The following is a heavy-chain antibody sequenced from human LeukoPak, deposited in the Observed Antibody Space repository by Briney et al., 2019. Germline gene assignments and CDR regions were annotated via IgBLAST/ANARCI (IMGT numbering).Heavy chain of an antibody. CDR1: GFTFSSYG. CDR2: ISYDGSNK. Sequence: GGSLRLSCAASGFTFSSYGMHWDRQAPGKGLEWVAVISYDGSNKYYPDSVKGRFTISRDNSKNTLYLQMNSLRAEDTAVYYCAKDSSSWPVYYYGMDVWGQGTTVTVSS. J-gene: IGHJ6*02. V-gene: IGHV3-30*18. CDR3: AKDSSSWPVYYYGMDV. D-gene: IGHD6-13*01.